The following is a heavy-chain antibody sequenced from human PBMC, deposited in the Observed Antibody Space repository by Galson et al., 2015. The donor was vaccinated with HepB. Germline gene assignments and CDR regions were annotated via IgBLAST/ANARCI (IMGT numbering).Heavy chain of an antibody. CDR2: GTT. V-gene: IGHV3-15*01. D-gene: IGHD1-26*01. J-gene: IGHJ4*02. CDR3: TTATRDKIVGATRFDY. Sequence: GTTDYAAPVKGRFTISRDDSKNTLYLQMNSLKTEDTAVYYCTTATRDKIVGATRFDYWGQGTLVTVSS.